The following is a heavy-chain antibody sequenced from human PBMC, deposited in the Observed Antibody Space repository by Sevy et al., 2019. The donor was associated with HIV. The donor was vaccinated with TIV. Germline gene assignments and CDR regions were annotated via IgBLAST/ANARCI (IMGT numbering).Heavy chain of an antibody. V-gene: IGHV3-23*01. D-gene: IGHD3-22*01. CDR1: GFTFSNYA. J-gene: IGHJ2*01. CDR2: ISGSGGST. Sequence: GGSLRLSCAASGFTFSNYAMTWVRQAPGKGLEWGSDISGSGGSTYYADSVKRRFTNFRDNSKNTLYLQMNSLRAEDTAVYYCAKLYHDSSGYFDWYFDLWGRGTLVTVSS. CDR3: AKLYHDSSGYFDWYFDL.